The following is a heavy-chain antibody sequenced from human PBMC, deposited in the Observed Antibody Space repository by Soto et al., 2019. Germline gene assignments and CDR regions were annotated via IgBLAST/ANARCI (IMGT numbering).Heavy chain of an antibody. D-gene: IGHD1-26*01. CDR1: GFTFSSYA. CDR3: GKGLLELWFDP. Sequence: EVQLLESGGGLVQPGGSLRLSCVASGFTFSSYAMSWVRQAPGKGLEWVSAISGSGGSTYYADSVKGRFTISRDNSKNTLYRQVNSLRVEDTAVYYCGKGLLELWFDPWGQGTLVTVS. V-gene: IGHV3-23*01. J-gene: IGHJ5*02. CDR2: ISGSGGST.